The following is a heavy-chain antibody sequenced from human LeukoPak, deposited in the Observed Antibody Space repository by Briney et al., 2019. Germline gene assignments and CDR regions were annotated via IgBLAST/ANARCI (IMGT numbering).Heavy chain of an antibody. J-gene: IGHJ4*02. D-gene: IGHD6-19*01. Sequence: GGSLRLSCAASGFTFSSYWMSWVRQAPGKGLEWVANIKQDGSEKYYVDSVKGRFTISRDNAKNSLYLQMNSLRVEDTAFYYCAKDNRRHYTSGPNPDSLHWGQGALVTVSS. CDR3: AKDNRRHYTSGPNPDSLH. CDR2: IKQDGSEK. CDR1: GFTFSSYW. V-gene: IGHV3-7*03.